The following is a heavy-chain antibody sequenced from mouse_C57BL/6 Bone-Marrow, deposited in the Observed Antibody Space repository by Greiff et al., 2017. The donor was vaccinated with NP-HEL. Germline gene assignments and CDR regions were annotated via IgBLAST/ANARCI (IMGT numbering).Heavy chain of an antibody. CDR3: ARVGRDYFDY. V-gene: IGHV3-6*01. CDR1: GYSITSGYY. D-gene: IGHD4-1*01. CDR2: ISYDGSN. Sequence: EVQLQQSGPGLVKPSQSLSLTCSVTGYSITSGYYWNWIRQFPGNKLEWMGYISYDGSNNYNPSLKNRISITRDTSKNQFFLKLKSVTTEDTATYYCARVGRDYFDYWGQGTTLTVSS. J-gene: IGHJ2*01.